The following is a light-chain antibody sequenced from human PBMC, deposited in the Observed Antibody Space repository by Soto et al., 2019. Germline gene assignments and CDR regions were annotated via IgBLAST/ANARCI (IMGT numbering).Light chain of an antibody. V-gene: IGLV1-44*01. J-gene: IGLJ3*02. CDR3: AAWDGSLNGWV. Sequence: QSVLTQPPSASGTPGQRVTISCSGSSSNIGSNTVDWYQQLPGTAPNLLIYSNNQRPSGVPDRFSGSKSGTSASLAISGLQSEDEADYYCAAWDGSLNGWVFGGGTKLTVL. CDR2: SNN. CDR1: SSNIGSNT.